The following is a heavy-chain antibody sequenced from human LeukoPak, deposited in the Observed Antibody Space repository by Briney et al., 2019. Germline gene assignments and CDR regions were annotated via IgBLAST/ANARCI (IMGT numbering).Heavy chain of an antibody. J-gene: IGHJ6*03. Sequence: GGSLRLSCATSGFTFSNYEMNWVRQAPGKGLEWVGRSRNKANRYTTTHGESVRGRFTISRDDSENSLYLQLNSLKTEDTGVYYCVRLSRGAMNYHMDVWGKGTTVTISS. CDR3: VRLSRGAMNYHMDV. CDR1: GFTFSNYE. CDR2: SRNKANRYTT. D-gene: IGHD3-10*01. V-gene: IGHV3-72*01.